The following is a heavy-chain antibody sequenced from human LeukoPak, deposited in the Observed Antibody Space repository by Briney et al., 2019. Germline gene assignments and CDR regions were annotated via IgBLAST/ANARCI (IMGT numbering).Heavy chain of an antibody. V-gene: IGHV3-9*01. CDR3: AKDTRDILTGYYNTAFDY. J-gene: IGHJ4*02. Sequence: GGSLRLSCAASGFTFDDYAMHWVRQAPGKGLEWVSGISWNSGSIGYADSVKGRFTISRDNAKNSLYLQMNSLRAEDTALYYCAKDTRDILTGYYNTAFDYWGQGTLVTVSS. CDR1: GFTFDDYA. CDR2: ISWNSGSI. D-gene: IGHD3-9*01.